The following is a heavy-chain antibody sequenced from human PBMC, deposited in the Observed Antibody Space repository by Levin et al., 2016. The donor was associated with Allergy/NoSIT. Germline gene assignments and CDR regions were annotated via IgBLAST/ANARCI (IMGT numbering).Heavy chain of an antibody. J-gene: IGHJ6*02. D-gene: IGHD6-19*01. CDR3: ARYKAVAGRAYYYGMDV. CDR2: IIPIFGTA. V-gene: IGHV1-69*01. Sequence: WVRQAPGQGLEWMGGIIPIFGTASYAQKFQGRVTITADESTSTAYMELSSLRSEDTAVYYCARYKAVAGRAYYYGMDVWGQGTTVTVSS.